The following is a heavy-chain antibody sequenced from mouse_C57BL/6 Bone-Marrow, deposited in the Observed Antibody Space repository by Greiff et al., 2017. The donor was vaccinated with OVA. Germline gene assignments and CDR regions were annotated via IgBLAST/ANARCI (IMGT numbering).Heavy chain of an antibody. CDR3: ARVTTVVAPFAY. J-gene: IGHJ3*01. V-gene: IGHV5-6*02. CDR2: ISSGGSYT. D-gene: IGHD1-1*01. CDR1: GFTFSSYG. Sequence: EVKLEESGGDLVKPGGSLKLSCAASGFTFSSYGMSWVRQTPDKRLEWVATISSGGSYTYYPDSVKGRFTISRDNAKNTLYLQMSSLKSEDTAMYYCARVTTVVAPFAYWGQGTLVTVSA.